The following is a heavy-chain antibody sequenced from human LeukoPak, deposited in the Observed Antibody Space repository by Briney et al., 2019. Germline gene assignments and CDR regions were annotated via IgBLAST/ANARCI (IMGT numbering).Heavy chain of an antibody. CDR2: ISWNSGSI. Sequence: PGGSLRLSCAASGFTFDDYAMHWVRQAPGKGLEWVSGISWNSGSIDYADSVKGRFTISRDNAKNSLYLQMNSLRAEDTGLYYCAKGLTGLYYYGMNVWGRGTTVTVPS. J-gene: IGHJ6*02. V-gene: IGHV3-9*01. D-gene: IGHD3-9*01. CDR3: AKGLTGLYYYGMNV. CDR1: GFTFDDYA.